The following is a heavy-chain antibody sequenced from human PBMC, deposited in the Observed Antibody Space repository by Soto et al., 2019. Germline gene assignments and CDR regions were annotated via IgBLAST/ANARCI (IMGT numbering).Heavy chain of an antibody. J-gene: IGHJ6*02. CDR3: ARDVEYLGGYYYYGMDV. Sequence: PSETLSLTCTVSGGFVNSDTHSWSWIRQTPGKRLEWIGFIYSGGSTKNPSLRSRVTMSVDTSKNQFSLKLRSVIAADTAVYYCARDVEYLGGYYYYGMDVWGQGTTVTAP. V-gene: IGHV4-61*01. CDR1: GGFVNSDTHS. D-gene: IGHD3-16*01. CDR2: IYSGGST.